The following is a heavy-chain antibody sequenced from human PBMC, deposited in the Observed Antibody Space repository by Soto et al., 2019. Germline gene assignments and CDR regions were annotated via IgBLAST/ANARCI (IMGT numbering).Heavy chain of an antibody. Sequence: ASVKVSCKASGYTFTSYYMHWVRQAPGQGLEWMGIINPSGGSTSYAQKFQGRVTMTRDTSTSTVYMELSSLRSEDTAVYYCARYLASIAESSGAYYYYGMDVWGQGTTVTVSS. CDR3: ARYLASIAESSGAYYYYGMDV. CDR1: GYTFTSYY. J-gene: IGHJ6*02. D-gene: IGHD6-6*01. CDR2: INPSGGST. V-gene: IGHV1-46*01.